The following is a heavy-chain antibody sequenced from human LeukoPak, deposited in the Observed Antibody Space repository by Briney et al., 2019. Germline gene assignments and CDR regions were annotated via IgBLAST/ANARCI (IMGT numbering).Heavy chain of an antibody. D-gene: IGHD6-13*01. CDR1: GFTFFSYW. V-gene: IGHV3-7*01. Sequence: GGSLRLSCEASGFTFFSYWMSWVRQAPGKGLDWVANIKQDGSDKYYVDSVKGRFTISRDNAKNSLYLQMNSVRAEDTAVYYCARETYSSSWSAKFYYYYYMDVWGKGTTVTVSS. J-gene: IGHJ6*03. CDR2: IKQDGSDK. CDR3: ARETYSSSWSAKFYYYYYMDV.